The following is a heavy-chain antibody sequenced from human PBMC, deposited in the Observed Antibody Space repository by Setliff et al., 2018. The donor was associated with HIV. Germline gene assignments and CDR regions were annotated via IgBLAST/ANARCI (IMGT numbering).Heavy chain of an antibody. D-gene: IGHD3-3*01. Sequence: KASETLSLTCTVSGGSISTYYWSWIRQAPGRGLEWIGYIYYTGRTNYNPSLKSRVTMSLDSSKKQFSLKLSSVTAADTAVYFCARDAGGFTVFAVPRGGFDPWGQGTLVTVSS. V-gene: IGHV4-59*01. CDR1: GGSISTYY. CDR2: IYYTGRT. J-gene: IGHJ5*02. CDR3: ARDAGGFTVFAVPRGGFDP.